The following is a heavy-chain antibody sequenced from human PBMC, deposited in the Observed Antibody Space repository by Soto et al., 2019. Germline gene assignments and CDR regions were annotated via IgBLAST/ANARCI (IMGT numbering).Heavy chain of an antibody. Sequence: SVKVSCKSSGDTFSSYAISWVRQAPGQGLEWMGGIIPMLGTPSYAQKFQDRVTITADKFTSTAYMELSGLRSEDTAVYYCAKEKSRYDRSGYYRPDYWGQGTLVTVPS. J-gene: IGHJ4*02. D-gene: IGHD3-22*01. CDR3: AKEKSRYDRSGYYRPDY. CDR1: GDTFSSYA. CDR2: IIPMLGTP. V-gene: IGHV1-69*10.